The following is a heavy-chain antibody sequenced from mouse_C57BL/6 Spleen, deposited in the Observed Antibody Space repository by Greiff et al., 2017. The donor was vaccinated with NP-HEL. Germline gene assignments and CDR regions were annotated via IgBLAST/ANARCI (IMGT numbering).Heavy chain of an antibody. J-gene: IGHJ4*01. Sequence: EVNVVESGGGLVKPGGSLKLSCAASGFTFSSYAMSWVRQTPEKRLEWVATISDGGSYPYYPDNVKGRFTFSRDNAKNNLYLQMSHLKSEDTAMYYGARDPYCRSDMDDWGQGTSVTVAS. D-gene: IGHD2-12*01. CDR1: GFTFSSYA. CDR3: ARDPYCRSDMDD. V-gene: IGHV5-4*01. CDR2: ISDGGSYP.